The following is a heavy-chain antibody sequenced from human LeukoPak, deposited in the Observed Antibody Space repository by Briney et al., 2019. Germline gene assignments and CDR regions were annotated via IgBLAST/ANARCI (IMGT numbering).Heavy chain of an antibody. CDR3: AREMASGPDYYYMDV. CDR1: GFTFDDYG. CDR2: INWNGGST. D-gene: IGHD3-10*01. Sequence: PGGSLRLSCAASGFTFDDYGMSWVRQAPGKGLEWVSGINWNGGSTGYADSVKGRFTISRDNAKNSLYLQMNSLRAEDTALYYCAREMASGPDYYYMDVWGKGTTVTVSS. V-gene: IGHV3-20*04. J-gene: IGHJ6*03.